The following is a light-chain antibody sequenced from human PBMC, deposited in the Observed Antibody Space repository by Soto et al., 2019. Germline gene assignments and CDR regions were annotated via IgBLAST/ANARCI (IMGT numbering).Light chain of an antibody. CDR2: AAS. CDR1: QSISSY. V-gene: IGKV1-39*01. Sequence: DIQMTQSPSSLSASVGDRVTITCRASQSISSYLNWYQQKPGKAPKLLIYAASSLQSEVPSRFSGSGSGTDFTLTISSLQPEDFATYYCQQSYSTPRFTFGPGTKVDIK. CDR3: QQSYSTPRFT. J-gene: IGKJ3*01.